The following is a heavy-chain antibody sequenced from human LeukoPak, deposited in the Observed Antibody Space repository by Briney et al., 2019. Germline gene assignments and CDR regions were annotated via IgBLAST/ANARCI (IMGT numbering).Heavy chain of an antibody. Sequence: SETLSLTCTVSGGSISSSSYYWGWIRQPPGKGLEWIGSMYYSGSTRYNPSLKSRVTIYVDTSKNQFSLKLSSVTAADTAVYYCARHVGYSSGWSDYWGQGTLVTVSS. CDR1: GGSISSSSYY. CDR2: MYYSGST. V-gene: IGHV4-39*01. D-gene: IGHD6-19*01. CDR3: ARHVGYSSGWSDY. J-gene: IGHJ4*02.